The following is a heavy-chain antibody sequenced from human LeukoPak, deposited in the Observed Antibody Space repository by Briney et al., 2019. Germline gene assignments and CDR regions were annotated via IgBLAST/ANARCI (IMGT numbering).Heavy chain of an antibody. CDR1: GGTFSSYA. J-gene: IGHJ6*03. CDR2: IIPILGIA. V-gene: IGHV1-69*04. D-gene: IGHD2-2*01. Sequence: GASVKVSCKASGGTFSSYAISWVRQAPGQGLEWMGRIIPILGIANYAQKFQGRVTITADESTSTAYMELSSLRSEDTAVYYCAREAHVVVPAAIKGYYMDVWGKGTTVTVSS. CDR3: AREAHVVVPAAIKGYYMDV.